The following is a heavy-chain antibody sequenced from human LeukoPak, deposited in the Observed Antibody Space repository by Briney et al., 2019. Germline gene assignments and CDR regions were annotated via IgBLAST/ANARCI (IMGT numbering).Heavy chain of an antibody. Sequence: SETLSLTCTVSGGSISSSSYYWGWIRQPPGKGLEWIGSIYYSGSTYHNPSLKSRVTISVDTSKNQFSLKLSSVTAADTAVYYCARSGVGATFDYWGQGTLVTVSS. V-gene: IGHV4-39*01. D-gene: IGHD1-26*01. CDR1: GGSISSSSYY. CDR2: IYYSGST. CDR3: ARSGVGATFDY. J-gene: IGHJ4*02.